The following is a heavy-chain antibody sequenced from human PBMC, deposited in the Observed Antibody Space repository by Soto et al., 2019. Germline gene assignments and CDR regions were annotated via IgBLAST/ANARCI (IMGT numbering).Heavy chain of an antibody. Sequence: SETLSLTCAVYGGSFSGYYWSWIRQPPGKGLEWIGEINHSGSTNYNPSLKSRVTISVDTSKNQFSLKLSSVTAADTAVYYCAIGWADFWSGYYYYYYGMDVWGQGTTVTVSS. CDR2: INHSGST. CDR3: AIGWADFWSGYYYYYYGMDV. D-gene: IGHD3-3*01. V-gene: IGHV4-34*01. J-gene: IGHJ6*02. CDR1: GGSFSGYY.